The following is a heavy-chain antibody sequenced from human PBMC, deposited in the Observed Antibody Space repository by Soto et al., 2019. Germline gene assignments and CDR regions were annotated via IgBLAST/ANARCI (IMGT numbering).Heavy chain of an antibody. CDR1: GFTFSDYY. Sequence: GGSLSLSCAASGFTFSDYYMSWIRQAPGKGLEWVSYISSSGSTIYYADSVKGRFTISRDNAKNSLYLQMNSLGAEDTAVYYCARDVVGGYCSSTSCYATKADAFDIWGQGTMVTVSS. CDR3: ARDVVGGYCSSTSCYATKADAFDI. CDR2: ISSSGSTI. J-gene: IGHJ3*02. D-gene: IGHD2-2*01. V-gene: IGHV3-11*01.